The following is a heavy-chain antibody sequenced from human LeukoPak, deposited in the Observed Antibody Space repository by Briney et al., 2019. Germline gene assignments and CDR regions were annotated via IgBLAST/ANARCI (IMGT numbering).Heavy chain of an antibody. J-gene: IGHJ6*02. CDR2: ISSSGSTI. Sequence: GGSLRLSCAASGFTFSDYYMSWIRQAPGKGLEWVSYISSSGSTIYYADSVKGRFTISRDNAKNSLYLQVNSLRAEDTAVYYCARVQSDYYYYYGMDVWGQGTTVTVSS. CDR1: GFTFSDYY. V-gene: IGHV3-11*01. CDR3: ARVQSDYYYYYGMDV. D-gene: IGHD1-1*01.